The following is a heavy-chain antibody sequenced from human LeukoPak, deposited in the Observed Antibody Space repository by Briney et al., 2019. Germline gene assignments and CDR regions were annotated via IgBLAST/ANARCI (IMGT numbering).Heavy chain of an antibody. Sequence: ASVKVSCKASGYTFTNYYIHWVRQAPGQGLEWMGMINPSAGNTNYAQKFQGRVTMTEDTSTDTAYMELSSLRSEDTAVYYCATGVGPWVDAFDIWGQGTMVTVSS. CDR1: GYTFTNYY. CDR2: INPSAGNT. D-gene: IGHD1-26*01. CDR3: ATGVGPWVDAFDI. V-gene: IGHV1-46*01. J-gene: IGHJ3*02.